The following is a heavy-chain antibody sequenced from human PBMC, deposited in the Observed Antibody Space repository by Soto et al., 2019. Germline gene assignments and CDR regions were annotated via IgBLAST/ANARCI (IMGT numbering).Heavy chain of an antibody. CDR3: ARARADYDFWSGYYGFYYYGMDV. Sequence: SETLSLTCAVSSGSISSGGYSWSWIRQPPGKGLEWIGYIYHSGSTYYNPSLKSRVTISVDRSKNQFSLKLSSVTAADTAVYYCARARADYDFWSGYYGFYYYGMDVWGQGTTVTVS. CDR1: SGSISSGGYS. V-gene: IGHV4-30-2*01. CDR2: IYHSGST. J-gene: IGHJ6*02. D-gene: IGHD3-3*01.